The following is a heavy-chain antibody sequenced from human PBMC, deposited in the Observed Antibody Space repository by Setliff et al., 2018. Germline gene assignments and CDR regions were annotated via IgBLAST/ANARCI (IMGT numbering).Heavy chain of an antibody. Sequence: ASVKVSCKASGYSFTSHYMHWVRQAPGQGLEWMGIINTGGGSSSSTQKFEGRVTMTRDTSTNTVYMELSGLRSEDTAVYYCARAGDAATNRKGVFEFWGQGTLVTVSS. CDR2: INTGGGSS. D-gene: IGHD4-17*01. CDR1: GYSFTSHY. J-gene: IGHJ4*02. CDR3: ARAGDAATNRKGVFEF. V-gene: IGHV1-46*01.